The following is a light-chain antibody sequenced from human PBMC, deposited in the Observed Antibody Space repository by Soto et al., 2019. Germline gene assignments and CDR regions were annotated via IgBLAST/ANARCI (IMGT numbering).Light chain of an antibody. CDR1: QSVSSY. CDR3: QQRNNWPTT. V-gene: IGKV3-11*01. CDR2: GAS. J-gene: IGKJ5*01. Sequence: EIVLTQSPATLSLSPGERATLSCRASQSVSSYLAWYQQKPGQAPRLLIYGASNRATGIPARFSGSGSGTDFTLKISSLEPEDFVVYYCQQRNNWPTTFGQGTRLEIK.